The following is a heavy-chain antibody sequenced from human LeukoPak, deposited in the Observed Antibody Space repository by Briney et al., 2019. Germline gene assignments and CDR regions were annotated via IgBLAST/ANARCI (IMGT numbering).Heavy chain of an antibody. CDR2: ISAYNGNT. J-gene: IGHJ4*02. V-gene: IGHV1-18*04. CDR3: ARPRYPGPTYLDY. Sequence: ASVKVSCKTSGYTFTTYGLSWARQAPGQGLEWMGWISAYNGNTNYAQKLQGRVTMTTDTSTSTAYMELRSLRSDDTAVYYCARPRYPGPTYLDYWGQGTLVTVSS. D-gene: IGHD1-14*01. CDR1: GYTFTTYG.